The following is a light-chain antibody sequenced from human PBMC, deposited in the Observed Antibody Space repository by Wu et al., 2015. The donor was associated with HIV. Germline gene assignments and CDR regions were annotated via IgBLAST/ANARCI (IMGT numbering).Light chain of an antibody. CDR2: GTS. J-gene: IGKJ1*01. V-gene: IGKV3-20*01. CDR3: QQFGGSRGS. Sequence: EIVLTQSPGTLSLSPGERATLSCRASQNVSSNFLAWYQQKPGQAPRLLVYGTSSRATGIPDRFSNSGSGTDFFLTISSLEPEDFAVYYCQQFGGSRGSLGPGTKVEIK. CDR1: QNVSSNF.